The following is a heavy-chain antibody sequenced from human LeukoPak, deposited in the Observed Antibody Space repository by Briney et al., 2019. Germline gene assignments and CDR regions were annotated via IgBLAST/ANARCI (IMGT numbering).Heavy chain of an antibody. J-gene: IGHJ3*02. Sequence: GGSLRLSCAASRFTLSSYAMSWVRQAPGKGLEGVSAISGSGGSTYYADSVKGRFTISRDDSKNTLYLQMDSLRAEDTAVYYCAKLSSSGWLPTDAFDIWGQGTMVTVSS. CDR2: ISGSGGST. V-gene: IGHV3-23*01. CDR1: RFTLSSYA. CDR3: AKLSSSGWLPTDAFDI. D-gene: IGHD6-19*01.